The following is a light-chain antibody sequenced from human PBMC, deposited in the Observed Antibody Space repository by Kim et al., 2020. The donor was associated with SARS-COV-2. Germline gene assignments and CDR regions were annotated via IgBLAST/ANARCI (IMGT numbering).Light chain of an antibody. CDR1: QGISSY. CDR3: QQLNSDPRT. V-gene: IGKV1-9*01. Sequence: DIQLTQSPSFLSASVGDRVAITCRASQGISSYLAWYQQKPGKAPKLLIYAASTLQSGVPSRFSGSGSGTEFTLTISNLQPEDFASYYCQQLNSDPRTFGQGTRLEIK. J-gene: IGKJ5*01. CDR2: AAS.